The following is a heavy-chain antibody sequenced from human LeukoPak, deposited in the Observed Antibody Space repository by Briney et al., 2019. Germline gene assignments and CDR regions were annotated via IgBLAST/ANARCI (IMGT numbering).Heavy chain of an antibody. CDR2: ISYDGSNK. Sequence: GGSLRLSCAASGFTFSSYAVHWVRQAPGKGLEWVAVISYDGSNKYYADSVKGRFTISRDNSKNTLYLQMNSLRAEDTAVYYCARVRLMVYATDAFDIWGQGTMVTVSS. CDR3: ARVRLMVYATDAFDI. D-gene: IGHD2-8*01. CDR1: GFTFSSYA. J-gene: IGHJ3*02. V-gene: IGHV3-30*01.